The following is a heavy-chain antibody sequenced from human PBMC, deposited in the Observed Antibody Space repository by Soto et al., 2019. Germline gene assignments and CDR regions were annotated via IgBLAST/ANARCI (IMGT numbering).Heavy chain of an antibody. CDR1: GGSISSYY. D-gene: IGHD4-17*01. J-gene: IGHJ4*02. Sequence: SETLSLTCTVSGGSISSYYWSWIRQPPGKGLEWIGYIYYSGSTNYNPSLKSRVTISVDTSKNQFSLKLSSVTAADTAVYYCASSGFYGDIDYWGQGTLVTVSS. CDR3: ASSGFYGDIDY. CDR2: IYYSGST. V-gene: IGHV4-59*08.